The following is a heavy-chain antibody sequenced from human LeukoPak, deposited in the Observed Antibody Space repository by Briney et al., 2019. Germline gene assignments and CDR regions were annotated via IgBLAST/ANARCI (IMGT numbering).Heavy chain of an antibody. Sequence: GGSLRLSCAASEFTFSRYWMHWVRQAPGKGLVWVSRINSDGSSTTYADSVKGRFTISRDNAKSTLYLEMNSLRAEDTAVYYCARGSTSWDLDYWGQGTLVTVSS. CDR3: ARGSTSWDLDY. CDR2: INSDGSST. D-gene: IGHD1-26*01. CDR1: EFTFSRYW. V-gene: IGHV3-74*01. J-gene: IGHJ4*02.